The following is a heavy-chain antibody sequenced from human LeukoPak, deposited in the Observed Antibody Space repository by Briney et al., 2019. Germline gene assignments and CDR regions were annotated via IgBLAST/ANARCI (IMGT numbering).Heavy chain of an antibody. CDR1: GGSISSSSYY. J-gene: IGHJ6*03. V-gene: IGHV4-39*07. Sequence: PSETLSLTCTVSGGSISSSSYYWGWIRQPPGKGLEWIGSIYYSGSTNYNPSLKSRVTISVDTSKNQFSLKLSSVTAADTAVYYCARARYYGSGSYYKPSPTYYYYYMDVWGKGTTVTISS. D-gene: IGHD3-10*01. CDR2: IYYSGST. CDR3: ARARYYGSGSYYKPSPTYYYYYMDV.